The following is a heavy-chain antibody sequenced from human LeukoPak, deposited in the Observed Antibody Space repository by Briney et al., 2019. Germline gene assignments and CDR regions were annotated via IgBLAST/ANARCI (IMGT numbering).Heavy chain of an antibody. D-gene: IGHD2-15*01. CDR2: IRHDASNI. V-gene: IGHV3-30*02. CDR1: GFTFRNYG. CDR3: ARDLPWYAPYFDY. J-gene: IGHJ4*02. Sequence: PGGSLRLSCAASGFTFRNYGIHWVRQAPGKGLECVAFIRHDASNIYYADSVKGRFTISRDNSKNTLFLQMNSLRAEDTAVYYCARDLPWYAPYFDYWGQGTLVTVSS.